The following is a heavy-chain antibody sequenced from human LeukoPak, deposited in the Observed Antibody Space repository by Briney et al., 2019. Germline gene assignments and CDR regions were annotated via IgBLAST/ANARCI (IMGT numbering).Heavy chain of an antibody. CDR2: ISGSAGST. CDR1: GFTFSSYA. Sequence: GGSLRLSCAASGFTFSSYAMSWVRQIPGKGLEWVSTISGSAGSTYYADSVKGRFTISRDNSKSTLYLQMNRLRAEDTAVYYCAKDYGSGTYYYYTWGQGALVTVFS. J-gene: IGHJ4*02. D-gene: IGHD3-10*01. CDR3: AKDYGSGTYYYYT. V-gene: IGHV3-23*01.